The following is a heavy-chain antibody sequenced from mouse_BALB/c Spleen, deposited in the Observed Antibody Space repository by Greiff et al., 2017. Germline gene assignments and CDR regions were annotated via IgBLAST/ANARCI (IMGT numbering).Heavy chain of an antibody. CDR2: IDPANGNT. J-gene: IGHJ2*01. CDR1: GFNIKDTY. V-gene: IGHV14-3*02. Sequence: VQLQQSGAELVKPGASVKLSCTASGFNIKDTYMHWVKQRPEQGLEWIGRIDPANGNTKYDPKFQGKATITADTSSNTAYLQLSSLTSEDTAVYYCASRTGQYYFDYWGQGTTLTVSS. CDR3: ASRTGQYYFDY. D-gene: IGHD6-1*01.